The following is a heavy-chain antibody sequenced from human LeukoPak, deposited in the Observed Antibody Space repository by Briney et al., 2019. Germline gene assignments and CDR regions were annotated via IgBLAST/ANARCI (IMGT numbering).Heavy chain of an antibody. CDR2: IYYSGST. D-gene: IGHD2-2*01. V-gene: IGHV4-59*08. CDR3: ARGVPAAIPWFDP. Sequence: PSETLSLTCTVSGGSISSHYWSWIRQPPGKGLEWIGYIYYSGSTNYNPSLKSRVTISVDTSKNQFSLKLSSVTAADTAVYYCARGVPAAIPWFDPWGQGTLVTVSS. J-gene: IGHJ5*02. CDR1: GGSISSHY.